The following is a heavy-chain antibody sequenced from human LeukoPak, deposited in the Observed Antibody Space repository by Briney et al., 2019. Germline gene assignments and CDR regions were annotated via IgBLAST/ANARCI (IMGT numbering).Heavy chain of an antibody. D-gene: IGHD5-24*01. V-gene: IGHV3-30-3*01. J-gene: IGHJ3*02. Sequence: GGSLRLSCAASGFTFSSYAMHWVRQAPGKGLEWVAVISYDGSNKYYADSVKGRFTISRDNSKNTLYLQMNSLRAEDTAVYYCARGVEDGYNARPLAFDIWGQGTMVTVSS. CDR2: ISYDGSNK. CDR1: GFTFSSYA. CDR3: ARGVEDGYNARPLAFDI.